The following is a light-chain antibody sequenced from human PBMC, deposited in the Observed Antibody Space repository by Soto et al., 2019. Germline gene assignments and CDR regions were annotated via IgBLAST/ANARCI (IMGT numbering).Light chain of an antibody. CDR1: QSVSSY. J-gene: IGKJ2*01. Sequence: EIVLTQSPATLSLSPGERATLSCRASQSVSSYLAWYQQKPGQAPRLLIYDASNWATGIPARFSGSGSGTDFTLTISSLEPEDFAVYYCQQRSNRPQTFGQGTKLEIK. CDR2: DAS. V-gene: IGKV3-11*01. CDR3: QQRSNRPQT.